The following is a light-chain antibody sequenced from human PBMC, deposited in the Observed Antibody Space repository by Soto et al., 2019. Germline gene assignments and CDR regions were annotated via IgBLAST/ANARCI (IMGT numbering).Light chain of an antibody. CDR2: KAS. CDR1: QSSSNW. CDR3: QQYSDNWT. Sequence: DIPMTQSPSTLAASVGDRVTITSRASQSSSNWLAWYQQKPGTAPNLLIYKASTLQSGGPSRFSGSGSGTEFTLTISRLQPDDSATYYCQQYSDNWTVGQGTKVEIK. V-gene: IGKV1-5*03. J-gene: IGKJ1*01.